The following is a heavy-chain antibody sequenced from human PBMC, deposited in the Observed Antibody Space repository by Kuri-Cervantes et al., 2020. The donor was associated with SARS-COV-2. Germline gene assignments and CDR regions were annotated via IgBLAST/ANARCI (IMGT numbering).Heavy chain of an antibody. CDR3: ARTGGLGYYYDSSGYWGAFDI. D-gene: IGHD3-22*01. CDR2: INHSGST. J-gene: IGHJ3*02. CDR1: GGSFSGYY. V-gene: IGHV4-34*01. Sequence: SETLSLTCAVYGGSFSGYYWSWIRQPPGKGLEWIGEINHSGSTNYNPSLKSRVTVSVDTPKNQFSLKLSSVTAADTAVYYCARTGGLGYYYDSSGYWGAFDIWGQGTMVTVSS.